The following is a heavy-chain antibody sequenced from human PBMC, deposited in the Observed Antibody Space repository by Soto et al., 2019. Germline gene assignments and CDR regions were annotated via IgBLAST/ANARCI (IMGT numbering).Heavy chain of an antibody. Sequence: ASETLSLTCAVYGGSFSGYYWSWLRQPPGKGLEWIGEINHSGSTNYNPSLKSRVTISVDTSKNQFSLKLSSVTAADTAVYYCARGILPYARLFKPPEGTAYYFDYWGQGTLVTVSS. CDR2: INHSGST. J-gene: IGHJ4*02. V-gene: IGHV4-34*01. D-gene: IGHD3-3*02. CDR3: ARGILPYARLFKPPEGTAYYFDY. CDR1: GGSFSGYY.